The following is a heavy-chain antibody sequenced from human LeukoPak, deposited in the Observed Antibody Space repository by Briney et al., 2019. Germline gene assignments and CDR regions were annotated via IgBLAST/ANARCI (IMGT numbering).Heavy chain of an antibody. V-gene: IGHV3-9*01. CDR3: AKGVGYSYGSEIDY. D-gene: IGHD5-18*01. J-gene: IGHJ4*02. Sequence: GGSLRLSCAASGFTFDDYARNWVRQAPGKGVEGVSGISWNSGSIGYADSVKGRFTISRDNAKNSLYLQMNSLRAEDTALYHCAKGVGYSYGSEIDYWGQGTLVTVSS. CDR2: ISWNSGSI. CDR1: GFTFDDYA.